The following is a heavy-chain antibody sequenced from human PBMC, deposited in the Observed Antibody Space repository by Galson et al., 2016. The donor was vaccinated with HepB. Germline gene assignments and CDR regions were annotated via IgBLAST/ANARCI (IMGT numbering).Heavy chain of an antibody. Sequence: SLRLSCAASGFTFSTYWMHWVRQAPGKGLMWVSRINSDGSSTTYADSVKGRFTISRDNAKNTLYLQMNSLRAEDTAVYYCARDTGSSIPVAGTGWGQGTLVTVSS. J-gene: IGHJ4*02. CDR1: GFTFSTYW. CDR2: INSDGSST. V-gene: IGHV3-74*01. D-gene: IGHD6-19*01. CDR3: ARDTGSSIPVAGTG.